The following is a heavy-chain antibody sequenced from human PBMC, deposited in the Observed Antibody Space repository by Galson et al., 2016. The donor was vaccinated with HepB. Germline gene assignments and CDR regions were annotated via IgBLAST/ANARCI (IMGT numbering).Heavy chain of an antibody. CDR2: IDPSDSYT. D-gene: IGHD2-21*02. Sequence: QSGAEVKKPGESLRISCKASGYTFTTYWISWVRQMPGKGLEWIGRIDPSDSYTTYSPSFHGHVTISADTSFSTAYLQWSSLKASDTAMYFCARHPTPIVVVTTNRLDTWGQGTLVTVSS. J-gene: IGHJ5*02. CDR1: GYTFTTYW. V-gene: IGHV5-10-1*01. CDR3: ARHPTPIVVVTTNRLDT.